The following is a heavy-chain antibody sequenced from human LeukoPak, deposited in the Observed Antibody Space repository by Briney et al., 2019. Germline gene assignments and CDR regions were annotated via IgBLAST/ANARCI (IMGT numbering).Heavy chain of an antibody. V-gene: IGHV4-59*01. J-gene: IGHJ2*01. CDR2: IYYSGST. CDR3: ARKYYYDSSGYYYAHWYFDL. Sequence: SETLSLTCAVYGGSFSGYYWSWIRQPPGKGLEWIGYIYYSGSTNYNPSLKSRVTISVDTSKNQFSLKLSSVTAADTAVYYCARKYYYDSSGYYYAHWYFDLWGRGTLVTVSS. CDR1: GGSFSGYY. D-gene: IGHD3-22*01.